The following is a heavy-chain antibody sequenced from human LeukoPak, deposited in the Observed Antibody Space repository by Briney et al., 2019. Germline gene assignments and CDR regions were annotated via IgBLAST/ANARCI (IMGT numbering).Heavy chain of an antibody. D-gene: IGHD3-22*01. V-gene: IGHV3-53*01. Sequence: PGGSLRLSCAASGFTVSSNYMSWVRQAPGKGLEWVSVIYSGGSTYYADSVKGRFTMSRDNAKNTLYLQMNSLRAEDTAVYYCARESYYDNSFDYWGQGTLVTVSS. CDR3: ARESYYDNSFDY. CDR1: GFTVSSNY. CDR2: IYSGGST. J-gene: IGHJ4*02.